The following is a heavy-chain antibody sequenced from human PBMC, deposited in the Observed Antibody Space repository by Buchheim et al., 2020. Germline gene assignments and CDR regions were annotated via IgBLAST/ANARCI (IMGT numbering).Heavy chain of an antibody. V-gene: IGHV5-51*03. CDR2: IFPGDSDT. Sequence: EVQLVQSGAEVKKPGDSLKISCQVSGYSFTSFWIGWVRQMPGRGLEWMGIIFPGDSDTKYSPSFQGQVTISADKSISTAYLQWSSLKASDTAMYYCARLDNVVVVAATTGMDVWGQGTT. CDR1: GYSFTSFW. D-gene: IGHD2-15*01. CDR3: ARLDNVVVVAATTGMDV. J-gene: IGHJ6*02.